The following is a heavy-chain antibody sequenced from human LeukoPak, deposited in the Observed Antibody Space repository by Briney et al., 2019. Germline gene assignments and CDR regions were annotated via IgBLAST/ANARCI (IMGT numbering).Heavy chain of an antibody. CDR3: ARDGSNWSNDYYHGVDV. D-gene: IGHD4-11*01. CDR1: GGSVSGYY. J-gene: IGHJ6*02. CDR2: VYYSGSA. Sequence: SETLSLTCVVSGGSVSGYYWGWIRQPPGRGLEWIGYVYYSGSATYNPSLKSRVTISVDTSKNQFSLKLSSVTAADTAVYYCARDGSNWSNDYYHGVDVWGQGTTVTVSS. V-gene: IGHV4-59*02.